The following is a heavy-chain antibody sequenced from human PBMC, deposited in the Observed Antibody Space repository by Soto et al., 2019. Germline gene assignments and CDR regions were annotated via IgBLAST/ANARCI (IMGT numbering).Heavy chain of an antibody. CDR3: ASHDPGARFDP. V-gene: IGHV1-2*02. CDR2: INPNNGAT. Sequence: QVQLVQSGAEVKKPGASVKVSCKAPRYIFTAYFMHWVRQAPGQGLEWLGWINPNNGATHYGLSFQGRVTMTRDTSMSTAYMALSSLRSGDTAVYYCASHDPGARFDPWGQGTLVIVSS. D-gene: IGHD1-1*01. CDR1: RYIFTAYF. J-gene: IGHJ5*02.